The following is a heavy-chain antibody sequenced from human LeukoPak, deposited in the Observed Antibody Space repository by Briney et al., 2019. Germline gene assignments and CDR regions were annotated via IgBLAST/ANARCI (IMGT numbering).Heavy chain of an antibody. CDR3: AIYSVDAFDI. D-gene: IGHD5/OR15-5a*01. V-gene: IGHV1-18*01. J-gene: IGHJ3*02. CDR1: GYTFTSYG. Sequence: ASVKVSCKASGYTFTSYGISWVRQAPGQGLEWMGWISAYNGNTNYAQKFQGRVTMTRDMSTSTVYMELSSLRSEDTAVYYCAIYSVDAFDIWGQGTMVTVSS. CDR2: ISAYNGNT.